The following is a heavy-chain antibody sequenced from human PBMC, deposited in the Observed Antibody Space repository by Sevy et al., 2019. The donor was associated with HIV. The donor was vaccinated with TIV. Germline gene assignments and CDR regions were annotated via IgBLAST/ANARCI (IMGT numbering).Heavy chain of an antibody. V-gene: IGHV3-30*04. CDR1: GFIFSNYA. Sequence: GGSLRLSCAASGFIFSNYAIHWVRRAPGKGLEWVAVISYDGSNKHYAASVKGRFTISRDNSRNTLFLQMNSLRLDDTAVDYCASNPRFSSDTRGYYPFDSWGQGTLVTVSS. CDR3: ASNPRFSSDTRGYYPFDS. D-gene: IGHD3-22*01. CDR2: ISYDGSNK. J-gene: IGHJ4*02.